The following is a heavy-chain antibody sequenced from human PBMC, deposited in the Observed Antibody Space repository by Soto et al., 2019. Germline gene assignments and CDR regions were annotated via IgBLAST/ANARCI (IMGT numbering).Heavy chain of an antibody. CDR3: AGLPTAAGYLDC. CDR1: GGTISSYP. J-gene: IGHJ4*02. Sequence: QVQLVQSGAEVKKPGSSVKVSCKASGGTISSYPISWVRQAPGQGLEWMGRIIPILGIANYAQKFQGRVTITADKSTSTAYMELSSRRSEDTAVYYCAGLPTAAGYLDCGGQGTLVTVSS. CDR2: IIPILGIA. D-gene: IGHD6-13*01. V-gene: IGHV1-69*02.